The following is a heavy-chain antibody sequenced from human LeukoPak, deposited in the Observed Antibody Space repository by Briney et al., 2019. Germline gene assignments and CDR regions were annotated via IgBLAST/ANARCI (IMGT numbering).Heavy chain of an antibody. CDR3: TTDRTYSSPGGDY. CDR2: IKSKTDGGTT. D-gene: IGHD6-13*01. Sequence: GGSLRLSCAASGFTFSNAWMSWVRQAPGKGLEWVGRIKSKTDGGTTDYAAPVKGRFTISRDDSKNTLYLQMNSLKTEDTAVYYCTTDRTYSSPGGDYWGQGTLVTVSS. V-gene: IGHV3-15*01. CDR1: GFTFSNAW. J-gene: IGHJ4*02.